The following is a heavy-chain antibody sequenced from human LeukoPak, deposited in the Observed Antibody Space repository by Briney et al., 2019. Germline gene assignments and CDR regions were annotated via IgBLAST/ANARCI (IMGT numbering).Heavy chain of an antibody. V-gene: IGHV4-59*08. J-gene: IGHJ4*02. CDR1: GGSISSYY. CDR3: ARHEVRGVIILDY. CDR2: IYYSGTT. Sequence: PSETLSLTCTVSGGSISSYYWSWIRQPPWKGLEWIGYIYYSGTTNYNPSLKSRVTISVDTSKNQFSLKLSSVIAADTAVYYCARHEVRGVIILDYWGQGTLVTVSS. D-gene: IGHD3-10*01.